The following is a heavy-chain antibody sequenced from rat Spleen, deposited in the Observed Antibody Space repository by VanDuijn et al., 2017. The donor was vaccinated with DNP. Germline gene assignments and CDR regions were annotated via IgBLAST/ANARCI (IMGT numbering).Heavy chain of an antibody. CDR3: ATEDYGYPFAY. Sequence: EVQLVESGGGLVQPGRSLKLSCAASGFTFSDYNMAWVRQAPKKVLDWVATIIFAGSGTYHRHSVKGRFTISRDNAKSTLYLQMDSLRSEDTATYYCATEDYGYPFAYWGQGVMVTVSS. CDR1: GFTFSDYN. CDR2: IIFAGSGT. J-gene: IGHJ2*01. D-gene: IGHD1-6*01. V-gene: IGHV5S10*01.